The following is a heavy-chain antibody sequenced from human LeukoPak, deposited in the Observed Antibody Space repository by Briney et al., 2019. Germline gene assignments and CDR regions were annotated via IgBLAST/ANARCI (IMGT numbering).Heavy chain of an antibody. Sequence: GESLKISCKGSGYSFTSYCIGWVRQMPGKGLEWMGIIYPGDSDTRYSPSFQGQVTISADKSISTAYLQWSSLKASDTAMYYCARHLRGDQRPHYYYYYGMDVWGQGTTVTVSS. V-gene: IGHV5-51*01. J-gene: IGHJ6*02. CDR3: ARHLRGDQRPHYYYYYGMDV. CDR1: GYSFTSYC. CDR2: IYPGDSDT. D-gene: IGHD4-17*01.